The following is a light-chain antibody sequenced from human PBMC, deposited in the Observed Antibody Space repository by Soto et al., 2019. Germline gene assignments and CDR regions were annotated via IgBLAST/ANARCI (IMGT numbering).Light chain of an antibody. J-gene: IGKJ4*01. CDR2: AAS. Sequence: DIQMIQSPATLSASVGDRITITCRASESIFRYVAWYQQKSGRAPKLLIYAASDLESGVPSRFSGSGSGTEFSLTIDNLQPNDSATYYCQHYNTRSIAFGGGTKVDVK. V-gene: IGKV1-5*01. CDR1: ESIFRY. CDR3: QHYNTRSIA.